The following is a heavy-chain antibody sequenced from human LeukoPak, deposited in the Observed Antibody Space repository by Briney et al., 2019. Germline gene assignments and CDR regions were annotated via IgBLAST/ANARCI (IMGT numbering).Heavy chain of an antibody. V-gene: IGHV3-7*03. CDR2: IKQDGSEK. D-gene: IGHD3-9*01. CDR1: GFTFSSYW. Sequence: GGSLRLSCAASGFTFSSYWMSWVRQAPGKGLEWVASIKQDGSEKYYVDSVKGRFTISRDNAKNSLYLQMNSLRAEDTAVYYCARDEYDILTGKELDYWGQGTLVTVSS. J-gene: IGHJ4*02. CDR3: ARDEYDILTGKELDY.